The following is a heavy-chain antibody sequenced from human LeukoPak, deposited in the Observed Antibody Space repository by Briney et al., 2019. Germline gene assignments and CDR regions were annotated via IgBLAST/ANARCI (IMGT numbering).Heavy chain of an antibody. Sequence: MPSETLSLTCTVSGGSISSYYWSWIRQPAGKGLEWIGRIYTSGSTNYNPSLKSRVTMSVDTSKNQFSLKLSSVTAADTAVYYCARDQHFTVTTGSYFDYWGQGTLVTVSS. D-gene: IGHD4-11*01. CDR2: IYTSGST. V-gene: IGHV4-4*07. CDR1: GGSISSYY. CDR3: ARDQHFTVTTGSYFDY. J-gene: IGHJ4*02.